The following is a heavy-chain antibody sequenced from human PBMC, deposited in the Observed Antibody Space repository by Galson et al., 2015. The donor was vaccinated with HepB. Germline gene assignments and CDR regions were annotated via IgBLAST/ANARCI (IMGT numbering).Heavy chain of an antibody. Sequence: LRLSCAASGFTFSSYAMHWVRQAPGKGLEWVAVISYDGSNKYYADSVKGRFTISRDNSKNTLYLQMNSLRAEDTAVYYCARLWLGFDYWGQGTLVTVSS. V-gene: IGHV3-30-3*01. D-gene: IGHD5-18*01. CDR1: GFTFSSYA. CDR3: ARLWLGFDY. J-gene: IGHJ4*02. CDR2: ISYDGSNK.